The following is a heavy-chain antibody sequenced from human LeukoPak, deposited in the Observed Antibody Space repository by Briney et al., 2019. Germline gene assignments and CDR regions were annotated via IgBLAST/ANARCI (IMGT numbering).Heavy chain of an antibody. CDR3: AKTTTGYSSGRYPGWPVDN. CDR1: GFTFSSYA. V-gene: IGHV3-23*01. Sequence: GGSLRLSCAASGFTFSSYAVSWVRQAPGKGLEWVSAISGSGGGTYYADSVKGRFTISRDNSKNTLYLQMNSLSTEDTAVYYCAKTTTGYSSGRYPGWPVDNWGQGTLVTVSS. CDR2: ISGSGGGT. D-gene: IGHD6-19*01. J-gene: IGHJ4*02.